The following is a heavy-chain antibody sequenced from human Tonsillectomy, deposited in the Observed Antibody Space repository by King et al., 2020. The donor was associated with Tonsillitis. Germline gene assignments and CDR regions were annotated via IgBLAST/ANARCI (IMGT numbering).Heavy chain of an antibody. Sequence: VQLVESGGGVVQPGRSLRLSCAASGFTFSSYGMHWVRQAPGKGLEWVAVIWYDGSNKYYADSVKGRFTISRDNSKNTLYLQMNSLRAEETAVYYCAREGGSSGREFDYWGQGTLVTVSS. CDR2: IWYDGSNK. D-gene: IGHD6-19*01. V-gene: IGHV3-33*01. CDR3: AREGGSSGREFDY. CDR1: GFTFSSYG. J-gene: IGHJ4*02.